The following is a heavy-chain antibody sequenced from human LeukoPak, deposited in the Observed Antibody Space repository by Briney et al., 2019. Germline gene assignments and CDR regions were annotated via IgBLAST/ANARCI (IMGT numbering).Heavy chain of an antibody. D-gene: IGHD1-7*01. Sequence: SETLSLTCTVSGGSISSSFNYWAWIRQPPGKGLEWIGSIYESGSAYYNPSLKSRITMSVDTSENQFSLKLTSVTAADTAVYYCARYSITGTTFYYYGMGVWGQGTTVTVSS. CDR2: IYESGSA. V-gene: IGHV4-39*01. CDR3: ARYSITGTTFYYYGMGV. CDR1: GGSISSSFNY. J-gene: IGHJ6*02.